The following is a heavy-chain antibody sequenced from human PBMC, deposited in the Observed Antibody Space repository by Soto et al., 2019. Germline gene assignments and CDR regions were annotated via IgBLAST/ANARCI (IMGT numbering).Heavy chain of an antibody. CDR3: ASERSYILSGPRDY. J-gene: IGHJ4*02. D-gene: IGHD3-9*01. CDR1: GLSVSSNY. CDR2: IYSDGTT. Sequence: EVQLVESGGGWVEPGGSLRLSCAASGLSVSSNYMTWVRQAPGKGLEWVSVIYSDGTTYYTESVKGYFTISRDNSKTAVSPQMNNLRAEDTAGYYCASERSYILSGPRDYWGQGTLVTVSS. V-gene: IGHV3-66*01.